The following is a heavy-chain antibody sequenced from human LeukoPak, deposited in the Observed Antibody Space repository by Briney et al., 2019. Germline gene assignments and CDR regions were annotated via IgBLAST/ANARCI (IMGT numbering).Heavy chain of an antibody. J-gene: IGHJ4*02. Sequence: GSLRLSCGASGFTFSSYGMHWVRQAPGKGLEWVAFIPYDATYTYYRDSVKGRFTISRDNSKNTVYLQMDRLRAEDTAVYSCAKDVCTSPRCLLYFDSWGQGTLVTVSS. CDR1: GFTFSSYG. CDR3: AKDVCTSPRCLLYFDS. D-gene: IGHD2-8*01. V-gene: IGHV3-30*02. CDR2: IPYDATYT.